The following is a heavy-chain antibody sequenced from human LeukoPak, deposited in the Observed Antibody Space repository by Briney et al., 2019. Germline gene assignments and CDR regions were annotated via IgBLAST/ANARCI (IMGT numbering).Heavy chain of an antibody. CDR1: GGSFSGYY. D-gene: IGHD6-19*01. CDR3: ARAPPSRAVAGTDYYYGMDV. Sequence: SETLSLTCAVYGGSFSGYYWSWIRQPPGKGLEWIGYIYNSGSTNNNPSLKSRVTISIDTSKRQVSLKLSSVTAADTAVYYCARAPPSRAVAGTDYYYGMDVWGQGTTVTVSS. V-gene: IGHV4-34*11. J-gene: IGHJ6*02. CDR2: IYNSGST.